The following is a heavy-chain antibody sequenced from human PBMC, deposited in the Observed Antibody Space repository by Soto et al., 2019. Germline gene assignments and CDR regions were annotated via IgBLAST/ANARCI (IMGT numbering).Heavy chain of an antibody. V-gene: IGHV3-23*01. J-gene: IGHJ4*02. CDR3: AKDPDYYDSSGYVDY. CDR2: ISGSGGST. CDR1: GFTFSSYA. Sequence: GGSLRLSCAASGFTFSSYAMSWVRQAPGKGLEWVSAISGSGGSTYYADSVKGRFTISRDNSKNTLYLQMNSLRAEDTAVYYCAKDPDYYDSSGYVDYWGQGTLVTVSS. D-gene: IGHD3-22*01.